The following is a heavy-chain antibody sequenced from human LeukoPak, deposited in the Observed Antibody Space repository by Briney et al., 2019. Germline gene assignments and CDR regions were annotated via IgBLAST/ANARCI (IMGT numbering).Heavy chain of an antibody. J-gene: IGHJ4*02. CDR3: AKDLYYYDSSGYYFFDY. D-gene: IGHD3-22*01. Sequence: PGGSLRLSCAASEFTSGFTFSSYAMSWVRQAPGKGLEWVSAISGSGGSTYYADSVKGRFTISRDNSKNTLYLQMNSLRAEDTAVYYCAKDLYYYDSSGYYFFDYWGQGTLVTVSS. CDR1: GFTFSSYA. V-gene: IGHV3-23*01. CDR2: ISGSGGST.